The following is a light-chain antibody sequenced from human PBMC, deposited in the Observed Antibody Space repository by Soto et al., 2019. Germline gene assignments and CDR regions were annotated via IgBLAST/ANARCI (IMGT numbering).Light chain of an antibody. CDR2: GAS. J-gene: IGKJ1*01. CDR1: QTISTY. Sequence: DIQMTQSPSSLFASVGDRVTIACRARQTISTYLNWYQQKPGKAPKLLIFGASTLQSGVPSRFSGSGSGTKFILTISSLQREDFATYYCQQTYDTPPTFGQGTKVDIK. V-gene: IGKV1-39*01. CDR3: QQTYDTPPT.